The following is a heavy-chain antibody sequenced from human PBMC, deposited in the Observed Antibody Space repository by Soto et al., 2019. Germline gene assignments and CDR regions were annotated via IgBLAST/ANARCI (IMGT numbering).Heavy chain of an antibody. CDR3: ARFRYSSDWPPSFDS. D-gene: IGHD6-19*01. J-gene: IGHJ4*02. Sequence: SETLSLTCSVPDDGSINYYYWSWIRQPPGKGLEWLGHMYHSGGTHDNPSLKSRVTISVDKSKSQFSLMLASVTAADTAIYFCARFRYSSDWPPSFDSWGQGTPVTVSS. V-gene: IGHV4-59*12. CDR2: MYHSGGT. CDR1: DDGSINYYY.